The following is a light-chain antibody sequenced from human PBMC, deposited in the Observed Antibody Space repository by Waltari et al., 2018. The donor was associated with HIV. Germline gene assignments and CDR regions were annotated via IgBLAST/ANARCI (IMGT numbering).Light chain of an antibody. Sequence: QSALTQPPSASGSPGQSVTFPFPGTSRDVGAYHFVSLYQQHPGQAPKRIIHGVNQRPSGVPDRFSGSKSGNTASLTVSGLQADDEADYYCSSYAGPNHLLFGGGTRLTVL. V-gene: IGLV2-8*01. CDR1: SRDVGAYHF. CDR2: GVN. J-gene: IGLJ2*01. CDR3: SSYAGPNHLL.